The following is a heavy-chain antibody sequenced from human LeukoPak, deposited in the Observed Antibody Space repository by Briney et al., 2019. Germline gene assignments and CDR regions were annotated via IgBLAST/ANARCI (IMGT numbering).Heavy chain of an antibody. CDR1: GGSFSGYY. D-gene: IGHD3-22*01. CDR2: INHSGST. V-gene: IGHV4-34*01. Sequence: SSETLSLTCAVYGGSFSGYYWSWIRQPPGKGLEWIGEINHSGSTNYNPSLKSRVTISVDTSKNQFSLKLSSVTAADTAVYYCAKVHYYDSSGYYYYYYGMDVWGQGTTVTVSS. CDR3: AKVHYYDSSGYYYYYYGMDV. J-gene: IGHJ6*02.